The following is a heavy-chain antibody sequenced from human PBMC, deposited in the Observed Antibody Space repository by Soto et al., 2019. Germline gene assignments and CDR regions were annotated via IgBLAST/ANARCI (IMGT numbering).Heavy chain of an antibody. CDR3: VRAYLYAFDT. CDR1: GFSFSSYT. D-gene: IGHD3-10*01. CDR2: IRGSDIT. J-gene: IGHJ3*02. Sequence: GGSLRLSCVASGFSFSSYTMNWVRQAPGKGLEWVSYIRGSDITSYADSVKGRFTISRDNGKNSLFLQMMSLRVEDTAVYYCVRAYLYAFDTWGQETVVTVSS. V-gene: IGHV3-48*01.